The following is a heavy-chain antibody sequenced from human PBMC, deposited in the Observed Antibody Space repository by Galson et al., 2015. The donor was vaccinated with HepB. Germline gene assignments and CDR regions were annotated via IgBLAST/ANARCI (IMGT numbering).Heavy chain of an antibody. J-gene: IGHJ4*02. CDR3: AIPLRCRNRGDICVDY. D-gene: IGHD3-10*01. V-gene: IGHV5-51*03. CDR2: IYPGDSDT. Sequence: QSGAEVKKPGESLKISCKGSGYSFTSYWIGWVRQMPGKGLEWMGIIYPGDSDTRYSPSFQGQVTISADKSISTAYLQWSSLKASDTAMYYCAIPLRCRNRGDICVDYWGQGTLVTVSS. CDR1: GYSFTSYW.